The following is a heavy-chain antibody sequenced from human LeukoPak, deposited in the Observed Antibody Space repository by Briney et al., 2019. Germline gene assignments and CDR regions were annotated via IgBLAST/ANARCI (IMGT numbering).Heavy chain of an antibody. V-gene: IGHV3-53*01. CDR1: GFPVSSNY. J-gene: IGHJ3*02. CDR3: ARDVSIAARSDAFDI. CDR2: IYSGGST. D-gene: IGHD6-6*01. Sequence: GGSLRLSCAASGFPVSSNYMSWVRQAPGKGLAWVSVIYSGGSTYYEDYVKGLFTICRDNSKKTLYHQMISLRAEDTAVYYCARDVSIAARSDAFDIWGQGTMVTVSS.